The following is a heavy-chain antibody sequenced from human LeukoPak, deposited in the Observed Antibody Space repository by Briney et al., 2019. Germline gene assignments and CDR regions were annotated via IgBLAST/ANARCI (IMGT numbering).Heavy chain of an antibody. CDR2: IYTSGST. Sequence: SETLSLTCTVSGGSISSGSYYWSWIRQPAGKGLEWIGRIYTSGSTNYNPSLKSRVTISVVTSKNQFSLKLSSVTAADTAVYYCARQTGYSSSWPDRAFYFQHWGQGTLVTVSS. D-gene: IGHD6-13*01. CDR1: GGSISSGSYY. J-gene: IGHJ1*01. V-gene: IGHV4-61*02. CDR3: ARQTGYSSSWPDRAFYFQH.